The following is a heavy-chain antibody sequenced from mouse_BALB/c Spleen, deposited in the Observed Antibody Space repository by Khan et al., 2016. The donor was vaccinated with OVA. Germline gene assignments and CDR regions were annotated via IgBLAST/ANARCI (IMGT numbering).Heavy chain of an antibody. CDR1: GYTFTNYG. CDR3: ARNGNDWYFDV. CDR2: INTYTGEP. Sequence: QLQLVQSGPELKKPGETVKISCKASGYTFTNYGMNWVQQAPGKGLKWMGWINTYTGEPTYADDFKGRFAFSFETSASTAYLLINTLKNEDTDTYVYARNGNDWYFDVWGAGTTVTVAS. V-gene: IGHV9-3-1*01. D-gene: IGHD2-1*01. J-gene: IGHJ1*01.